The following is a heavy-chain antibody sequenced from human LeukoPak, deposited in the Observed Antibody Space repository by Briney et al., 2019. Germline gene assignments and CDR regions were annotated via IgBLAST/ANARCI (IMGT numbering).Heavy chain of an antibody. D-gene: IGHD4-11*01. CDR2: IIPIFGTA. CDR3: ARVVYSNYGYYHYYMDV. J-gene: IGHJ6*03. Sequence: SVKVSCKASGGTFSSYAISWVRQAPGQGLEWMGGIIPIFGTANYAQKFQGRVTITADESTSTAYMELSSLRSEDTAVYYCARVVYSNYGYYHYYMDVWGKGTTVTVSS. CDR1: GGTFSSYA. V-gene: IGHV1-69*13.